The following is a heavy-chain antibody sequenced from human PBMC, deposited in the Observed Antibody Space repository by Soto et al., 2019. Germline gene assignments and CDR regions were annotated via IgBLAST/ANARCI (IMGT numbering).Heavy chain of an antibody. J-gene: IGHJ6*02. CDR1: GYTFISHG. CDR3: ARVSSSIVVVPDYGMDV. D-gene: IGHD2-15*01. V-gene: IGHV1-18*04. Sequence: QVQLVQSGVEVKKPGASVKVSCKASGYTFISHGISWVRQAPGQGLEWMGWISGKNGNTNYAQKLQGRVTLTTDTYTNTAYMELRSLRSDDTAVYGCARVSSSIVVVPDYGMDVWGQGTTVTVSS. CDR2: ISGKNGNT.